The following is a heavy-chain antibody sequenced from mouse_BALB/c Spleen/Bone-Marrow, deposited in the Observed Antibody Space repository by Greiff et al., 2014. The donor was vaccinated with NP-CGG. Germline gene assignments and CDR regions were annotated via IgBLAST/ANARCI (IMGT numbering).Heavy chain of an antibody. D-gene: IGHD1-1*01. J-gene: IGHJ4*01. CDR3: VRAYGSSYAMDY. CDR1: GFTFSSYA. Sequence: EVMLVESGGGLVKPGGSLKLSCAASGFTFSSYAMSWVRQPPEKRLEWVAEISSGGNYTYYPDTVTGRFTISRDNAKNILYLEMSSLRSDDTAMYYCVRAYGSSYAMDYWGQGTSVTVSS. CDR2: ISSGGNYT. V-gene: IGHV5-9-4*01.